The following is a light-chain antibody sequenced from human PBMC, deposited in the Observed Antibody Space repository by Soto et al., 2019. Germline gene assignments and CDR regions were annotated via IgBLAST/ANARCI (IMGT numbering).Light chain of an antibody. Sequence: EIVLTQSPGALSVAPGETLSLSCRASEAINNNFVAWYQQRPGQVPRLLMYGASIMVSGVPDRISGRRSGTGFILNIARVEPEDSAVYFCQQYHLSPLTFGGGTQV. V-gene: IGKV3-20*01. CDR3: QQYHLSPLT. CDR1: EAINNNF. J-gene: IGKJ4*01. CDR2: GAS.